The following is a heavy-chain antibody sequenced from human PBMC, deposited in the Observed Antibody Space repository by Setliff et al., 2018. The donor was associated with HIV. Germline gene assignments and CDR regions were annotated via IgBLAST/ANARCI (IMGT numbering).Heavy chain of an antibody. Sequence: SETLSLTCTVSGGSISSGGYYWNWIRRYPVKGLEWIGHIYYNGRTLFNPALGTRLNMSVDTSENQFSLHLNSVTAADTAVYYCVRERRRSPLSYGLDVWGQGTTVTVSS. CDR3: VRERRRSPLSYGLDV. CDR1: GGSISSGGYY. V-gene: IGHV4-31*03. CDR2: IYYNGRT. J-gene: IGHJ6*02.